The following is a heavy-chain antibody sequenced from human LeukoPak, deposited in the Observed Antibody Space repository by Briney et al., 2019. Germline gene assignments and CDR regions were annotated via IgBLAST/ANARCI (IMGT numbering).Heavy chain of an antibody. CDR2: MNPNSGNT. CDR1: GYTFTSYD. J-gene: IGHJ4*02. V-gene: IGHV1-8*01. D-gene: IGHD5-18*01. Sequence: ASVKVSCKASGYTFTSYDINWVRQATGQGLEWMGWMNPNSGNTGYAQKFQGRVTMTRNTSISTAYMELSSLRSEDMAVYYCARAADTAMVTGYDYWGQGTLVTVSS. CDR3: ARAADTAMVTGYDY.